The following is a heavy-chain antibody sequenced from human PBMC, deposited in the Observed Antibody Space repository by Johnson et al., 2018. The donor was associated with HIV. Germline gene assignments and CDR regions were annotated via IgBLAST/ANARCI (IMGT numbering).Heavy chain of an antibody. Sequence: VQLVESGGGLVQPGGSLRLSCAASGFTFSSYWMSWVRQAPGKGLEWVAYIKQDGSAKHYVDSVEGRFTISRDNAKNTLYLQMNSLRAEDTAVYYCARGRARAFDIWGQGTRVTVSS. CDR1: GFTFSSYW. V-gene: IGHV3-7*01. CDR3: ARGRARAFDI. D-gene: IGHD5-12*01. CDR2: IKQDGSAK. J-gene: IGHJ3*02.